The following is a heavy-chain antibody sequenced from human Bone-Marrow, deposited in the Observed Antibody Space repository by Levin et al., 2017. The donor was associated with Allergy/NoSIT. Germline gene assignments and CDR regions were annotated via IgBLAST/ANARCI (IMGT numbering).Heavy chain of an antibody. CDR1: GGSISTNDYF. CDR3: AILIVEEAGAVTDY. CDR2: IFYGGKT. Sequence: SETLSLTCSVSGGSISTNDYFWGWVRQSPGKGLQWIGSIFYGGKTYHNPSLKSRVSMSMDTSKNQFFLKLTSLTAADTALYYCAILIVEEAGAVTDYWGQGTLVTVSS. J-gene: IGHJ4*02. D-gene: IGHD3-16*02. V-gene: IGHV4-39*07.